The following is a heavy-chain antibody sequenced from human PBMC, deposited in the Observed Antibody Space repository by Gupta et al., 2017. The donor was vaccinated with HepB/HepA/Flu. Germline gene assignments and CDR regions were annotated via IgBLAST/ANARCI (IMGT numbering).Heavy chain of an antibody. CDR2: IRGRGGFT. V-gene: IGHV3-23*01. CDR3: AKENSSGWYDN. D-gene: IGHD3-22*01. CDR1: GFTFDIYD. J-gene: IGHJ5*02. Sequence: EGQLLEGGGALVQPGGPLRLSCAVPGFTFDIYDMRWVRQAPGKGLEWVSAIRGRGGFTYFADSVKGRFTISRDTSKKTLYLQINSLRAEDTAVYYCAKENSSGWYDNWGQGTLVTVSS.